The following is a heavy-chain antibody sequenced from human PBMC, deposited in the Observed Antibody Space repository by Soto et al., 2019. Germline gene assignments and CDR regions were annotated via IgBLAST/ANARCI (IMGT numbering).Heavy chain of an antibody. V-gene: IGHV3-11*01. D-gene: IGHD6-13*01. CDR2: ISSSGRTI. Sequence: QVHLVESGGGLVKPGGSLRLSCAASGFALSDYYMSWIRKAPGKGLEWVSYISSSGRTIYYADAVRGRFTISRDNAENSLYLQMYSLRAEDTALYYCARNSEHFDYWGQGTLVTVSS. J-gene: IGHJ4*02. CDR1: GFALSDYY. CDR3: ARNSEHFDY.